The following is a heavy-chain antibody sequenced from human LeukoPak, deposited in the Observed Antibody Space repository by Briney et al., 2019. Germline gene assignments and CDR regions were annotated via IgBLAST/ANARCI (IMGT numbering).Heavy chain of an antibody. Sequence: GGSLRLSCAASGFTFSSYAMSWVRQAPGKGLEWVSAISGSGGSTYYADSVKGRFAISRDNSKNTLYLQMNSLRAEDTAVYYCARGGCTFGGLRNYFDSWGQGTLVTVSS. J-gene: IGHJ4*02. CDR3: ARGGCTFGGLRNYFDS. CDR1: GFTFSSYA. CDR2: ISGSGGST. V-gene: IGHV3-23*01. D-gene: IGHD3-16*01.